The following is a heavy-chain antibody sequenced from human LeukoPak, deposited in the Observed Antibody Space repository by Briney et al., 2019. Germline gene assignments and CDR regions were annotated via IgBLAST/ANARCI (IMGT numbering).Heavy chain of an antibody. CDR1: GGSFSGYY. CDR2: INHSGST. J-gene: IGHJ5*02. D-gene: IGHD3-10*01. V-gene: IGHV4-34*01. Sequence: SETLSLTCAVYGGSFSGYYWSWIRQPPGKGLEWIGEINHSGSTNYNPSLKSRVTISVDTSKNQFSLKLSSVTAADTAVYYCARGRYYYYGSGRLSWFDPWDQGTLVTVSS. CDR3: ARGRYYYYGSGRLSWFDP.